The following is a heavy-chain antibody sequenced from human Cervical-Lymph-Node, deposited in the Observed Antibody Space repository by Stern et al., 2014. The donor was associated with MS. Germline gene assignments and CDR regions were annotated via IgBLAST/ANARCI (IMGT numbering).Heavy chain of an antibody. V-gene: IGHV3-30*03. Sequence: VQLVESGGGVVQPGRSLTLSCAASGFRLSNSGMHWVRQAPGKGLEWVAVMSLVGGNKKYGDSVKGRFSISRDMANNTLFLQMNSLRPEDTAVYYCMGVGDAMHVWGQGTTVIVSS. J-gene: IGHJ6*02. CDR1: GFRLSNSG. CDR3: MGVGDAMHV. CDR2: MSLVGGNK.